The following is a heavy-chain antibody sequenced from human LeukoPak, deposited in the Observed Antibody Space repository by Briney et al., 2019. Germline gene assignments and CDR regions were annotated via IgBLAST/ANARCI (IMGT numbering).Heavy chain of an antibody. CDR1: GFTFSSYA. J-gene: IGHJ4*02. D-gene: IGHD3-10*01. CDR2: ISYDGSNK. CDR3: ATYYYGSGSKKGEYYFDY. V-gene: IGHV3-30*04. Sequence: GVSLRLSCAASGFTFSSYAMHWVRQAPGKGLEWVAVISYDGSNKYYADSVKGRFTISRDNSKNTLYLQMNSLRAEDTAVYYCATYYYGSGSKKGEYYFDYWGQGTLVTVSS.